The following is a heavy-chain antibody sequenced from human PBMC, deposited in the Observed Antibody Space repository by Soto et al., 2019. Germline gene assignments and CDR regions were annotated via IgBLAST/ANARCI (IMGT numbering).Heavy chain of an antibody. J-gene: IGHJ4*02. D-gene: IGHD3-22*01. CDR3: AKDGRPPSYSSWRKRLTDYYDSSGYYYPLDY. CDR1: GFTFSIYA. V-gene: IGHV3-23*01. CDR2: ISVSCCIT. Sequence: GVSLRLSCSASGFTFSIYAMSWVLQAPVKGLEWFSAISVSCCITYCADSLKGRFTTSRDNSKNTLYLQMNSLRAEDTAVYYCAKDGRPPSYSSWRKRLTDYYDSSGYYYPLDYWGQGTLVTVSS.